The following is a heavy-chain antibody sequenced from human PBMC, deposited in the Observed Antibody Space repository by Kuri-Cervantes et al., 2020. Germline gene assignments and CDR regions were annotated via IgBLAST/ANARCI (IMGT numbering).Heavy chain of an antibody. J-gene: IGHJ1*01. CDR2: ISSSSSYI. D-gene: IGHD6-19*01. CDR1: GFTFSNYE. CDR3: ARDPGGSGWYPEYFQH. Sequence: GESLKISCAASGFTFSNYEMNWVRQAPGKGLEWVSSISSSSSYIYYADSVKGRFTISRDNAKNSLYLQMNSLRAEDTAVYYYARDPGGSGWYPEYFQHWGQGTLVTVSS. V-gene: IGHV3-21*01.